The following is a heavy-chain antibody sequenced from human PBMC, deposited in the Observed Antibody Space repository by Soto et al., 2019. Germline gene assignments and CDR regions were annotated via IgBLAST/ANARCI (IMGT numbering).Heavy chain of an antibody. CDR3: ASEGSRYSRRGGNHFAY. V-gene: IGHV4-4*07. J-gene: IGHJ4*02. D-gene: IGHD6-13*01. CDR1: GGSISSCY. Sequence: SETLSLTCTVSGGSISSCYWSWSRQPAGKGLEWIGRIYTSGSTNYNPSLKSRVTMSVDTSKNQFSLKLSSVTAADTAVYYCASEGSRYSRRGGNHFAYWGQGTLLIV. CDR2: IYTSGST.